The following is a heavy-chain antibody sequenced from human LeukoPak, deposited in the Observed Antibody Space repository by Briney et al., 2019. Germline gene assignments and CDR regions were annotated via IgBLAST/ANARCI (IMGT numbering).Heavy chain of an antibody. V-gene: IGHV3-7*01. J-gene: IGHJ6*04. CDR2: IKQDGSEK. D-gene: IGHD2-15*01. Sequence: GGSLRLSCAASGFTFSSYWMSWVRQAPGKGLEWVANIKQDGSEKYYVDSVKGRFTISRDNAKNSLYLQMNSLRAEDTAVYYCASWLCSGGSCPRVGDVWGKGTMVTVSS. CDR1: GFTFSSYW. CDR3: ASWLCSGGSCPRVGDV.